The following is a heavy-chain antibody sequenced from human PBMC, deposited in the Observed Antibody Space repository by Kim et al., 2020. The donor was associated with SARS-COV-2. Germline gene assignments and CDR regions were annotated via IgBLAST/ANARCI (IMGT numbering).Heavy chain of an antibody. Sequence: GGSLLSCAASGFTFSSYSMNWVRQAPGKGLEWVSSISSSSSYIYYADSVKGRFTISRDNAKNSLYLQMNSLRAEDTAVYYCARDSVVAATGYYFDYWGQGTLVTVSS. CDR2: ISSSSSYI. V-gene: IGHV3-21*01. J-gene: IGHJ4*02. CDR1: GFTFSSYS. D-gene: IGHD2-15*01. CDR3: ARDSVVAATGYYFDY.